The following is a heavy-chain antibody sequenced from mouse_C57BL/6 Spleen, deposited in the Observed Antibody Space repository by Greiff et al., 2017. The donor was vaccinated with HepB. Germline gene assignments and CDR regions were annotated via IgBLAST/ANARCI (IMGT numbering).Heavy chain of an antibody. CDR2: IWSGGST. V-gene: IGHV2-2*01. CDR1: GFSFTSYG. D-gene: IGHD2-1*01. Sequence: VKLMESGPGLVQPSQRLSITCTVSGFSFTSYGVHWVRQSPGKGLEWLGVIWSGGSTDYNAAFISRLSISKDNSKSQVFCKMNSLQADDTAIYYCARNGKAWDYWGQGTSVTVSS. CDR3: ARNGKAWDY. J-gene: IGHJ4*01.